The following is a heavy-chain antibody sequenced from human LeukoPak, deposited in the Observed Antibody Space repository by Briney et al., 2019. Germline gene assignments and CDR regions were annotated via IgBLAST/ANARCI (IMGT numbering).Heavy chain of an antibody. V-gene: IGHV1-46*01. Sequence: ASVKVSCKASGYTFTSYYMHWVRQAPGQGLEWMGIINPSGGSTSYAQKFQGRVTMTRDTSTSTVYMELSSLRAEDTAVYYCAKDRQWLDDAFDIWGQGTMVTVSS. J-gene: IGHJ3*02. D-gene: IGHD6-19*01. CDR1: GYTFTSYY. CDR2: INPSGGST. CDR3: AKDRQWLDDAFDI.